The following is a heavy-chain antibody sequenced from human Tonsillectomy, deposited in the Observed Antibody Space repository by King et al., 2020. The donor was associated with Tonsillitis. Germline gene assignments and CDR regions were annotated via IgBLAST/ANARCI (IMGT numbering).Heavy chain of an antibody. J-gene: IGHJ6*02. D-gene: IGHD4-11*01. CDR3: VRGGDYHVDSDYYFYYGLDV. CDR2: ISHDGIKK. V-gene: IGHV3-30-3*01. CDR1: GFVFSNFA. Sequence: VQLVESGGGVVQPGRSLRVSCAASGFVFSNFAIHWFRQAPGKGLEWVTVISHDGIKKYYADSVKGRFNISRDNYKHTLYLQMHSLKRDDTAVYFCVRGGDYHVDSDYYFYYGLDVWGQGTTVSVSS.